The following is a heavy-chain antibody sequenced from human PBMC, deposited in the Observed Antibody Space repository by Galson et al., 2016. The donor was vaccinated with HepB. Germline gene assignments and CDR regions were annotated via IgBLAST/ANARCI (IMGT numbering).Heavy chain of an antibody. CDR2: ISYSGTS. CDR3: AKTLTPTNQYFFNS. J-gene: IGHJ4*02. D-gene: IGHD1-14*01. Sequence: SETLSLTCTVSGASVSSSNSYWGWIRQPPGKGLEWLASISYSGTSDYNPSLRSRVTLSADTSKNQFSLRLSSVIAADTAVYYCAKTLTPTNQYFFNSWGQGTLVTVSS. V-gene: IGHV4-39*01. CDR1: GASVSSSNSY.